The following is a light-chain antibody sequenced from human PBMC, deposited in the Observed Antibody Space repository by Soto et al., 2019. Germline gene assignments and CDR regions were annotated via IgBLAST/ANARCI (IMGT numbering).Light chain of an antibody. CDR1: QSVRSSY. J-gene: IGKJ1*01. CDR3: QQYSSSFRT. Sequence: EIVLTQSPGTLSLSPGERATLSCRASQSVRSSYLAWYQQKPGQAPRLLIYGASSRATGIPDRFSGSGSGTDFTLTISRLEPEDFAVYYCQQYSSSFRTFGQGTKV. CDR2: GAS. V-gene: IGKV3-20*01.